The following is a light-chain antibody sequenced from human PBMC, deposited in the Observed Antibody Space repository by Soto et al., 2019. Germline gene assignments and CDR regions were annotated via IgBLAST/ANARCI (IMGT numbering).Light chain of an antibody. CDR2: EVS. V-gene: IGLV2-14*01. Sequence: QSALTQPASVSGPPRQSIAISCTGTSSDVGGYNYVSWFQHHPGKAPKLMIYEVSYRPSGLSDRFSGSKSGNTASLTISGLQAEDEADYYCCSYTTSGTVLFGGGTKLTVL. J-gene: IGLJ2*01. CDR1: SSDVGGYNY. CDR3: CSYTTSGTVL.